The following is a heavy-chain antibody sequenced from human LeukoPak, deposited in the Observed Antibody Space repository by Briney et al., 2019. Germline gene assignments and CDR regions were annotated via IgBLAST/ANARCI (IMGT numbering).Heavy chain of an antibody. Sequence: GASVKVSCKASGYTFTSYDINWVRQATGQGLEWMGWMNPNSGNTGYAQKFQGRVTMTRNTSISTAYMELSSLRSEDTAVYYCARWDSSSWPHPNYYYYYGMDVWGQGTTVTVSS. CDR1: GYTFTSYD. CDR2: MNPNSGNT. V-gene: IGHV1-8*01. D-gene: IGHD6-13*01. J-gene: IGHJ6*02. CDR3: ARWDSSSWPHPNYYYYYGMDV.